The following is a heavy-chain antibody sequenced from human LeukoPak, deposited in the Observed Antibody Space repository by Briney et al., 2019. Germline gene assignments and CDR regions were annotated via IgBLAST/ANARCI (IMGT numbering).Heavy chain of an antibody. CDR3: AKDRARSGYYYYYGMDV. V-gene: IGHV3-30*04. D-gene: IGHD2-15*01. J-gene: IGHJ6*02. CDR1: GFTFSGSA. Sequence: GGSLRLSCAASGFTFSGSAMHWVRQAPGKGLEWVAVISYDGSNKYYADSVKGRFTISRDNSKNTLYLQMNSLRAEDTAVYYCAKDRARSGYYYYYGMDVWGQGTTVTVSS. CDR2: ISYDGSNK.